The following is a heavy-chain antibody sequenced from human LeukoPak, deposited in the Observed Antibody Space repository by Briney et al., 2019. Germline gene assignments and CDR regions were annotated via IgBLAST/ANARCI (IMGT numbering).Heavy chain of an antibody. CDR2: ISGDGRNI. J-gene: IGHJ6*01. V-gene: IGHV3-74*01. Sequence: GSLRLSCVASGFTFSSYWMHWVRQDPRKGLVWVSRISGDGRNINYADSVRGRLTISRDNAKNTLYLQMNTLRVEDTAVYYCTRDLMDYDVSTGLHHYYMDVWGQGTTVTVSS. D-gene: IGHD3-9*01. CDR1: GFTFSSYW. CDR3: TRDLMDYDVSTGLHHYYMDV.